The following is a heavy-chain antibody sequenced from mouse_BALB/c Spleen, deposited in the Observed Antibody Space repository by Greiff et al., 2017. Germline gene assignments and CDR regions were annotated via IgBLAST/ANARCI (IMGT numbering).Heavy chain of an antibody. CDR1: GFTIKDYY. V-gene: IGHV14-1*02. J-gene: IGHJ4*01. Sequence: EVQLQQSGAELVRPGALVKLSCKASGFTIKDYYMPWVKQRPEQGLEWIGWIDPENGNTIYDPKFQGKASITADTSSNTAYLQLSSLTSEDTAVYYCARTRGYAMDYWGQGTSVTVSS. CDR3: ARTRGYAMDY. CDR2: IDPENGNT.